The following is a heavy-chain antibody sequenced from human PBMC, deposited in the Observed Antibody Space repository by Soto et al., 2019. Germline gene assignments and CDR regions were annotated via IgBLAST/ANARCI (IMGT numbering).Heavy chain of an antibody. V-gene: IGHV4-61*01. J-gene: IGHJ4*02. Sequence: SETLSLTCTVSGGSVSSGIYYWSWIRQPPGKGLEWIGYIYYSGSTNYNPSLKSQVTISVDTSKNQFSLKLSSVTAADTAVYYCARDTVTKIFDYWGQGTLLTVSS. CDR2: IYYSGST. D-gene: IGHD4-17*01. CDR1: GGSVSSGIYY. CDR3: ARDTVTKIFDY.